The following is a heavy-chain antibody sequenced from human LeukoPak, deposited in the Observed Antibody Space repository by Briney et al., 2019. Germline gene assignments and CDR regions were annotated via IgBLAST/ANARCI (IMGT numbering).Heavy chain of an antibody. V-gene: IGHV3-23*01. CDR3: VKLSSGSGSKFGFDS. J-gene: IGHJ4*02. CDR1: GFTFGTYA. CDR2: ISNGGITT. Sequence: PGGCLRLSCAASGFTFGTYAMSWVRQTPGKSLEWVSIISNGGITTYYADSVRGRFTISRDNSKNRLYLQMSSLRAEDTAVYYCVKLSSGSGSKFGFDSWGQGTLVTVSS. D-gene: IGHD6-19*01.